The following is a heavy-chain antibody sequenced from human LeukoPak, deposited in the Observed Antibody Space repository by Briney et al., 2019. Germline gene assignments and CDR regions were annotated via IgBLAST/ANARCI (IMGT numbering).Heavy chain of an antibody. V-gene: IGHV3-21*06. CDR2: ISGSSRYI. CDR3: ARVNSALVVSLEGSWAGSLGFDH. D-gene: IGHD3-3*01. CDR1: KFTFSNYT. Sequence: GGSLRLSCAASKFTFSNYTLTWVRQSPGKGLDWVSSISGSSRYIHYSDSVKGRFTISRDNAKNSLYLQMDSLTADDTAVYYCARVNSALVVSLEGSWAGSLGFDHWGQGTLVTISS. J-gene: IGHJ4*02.